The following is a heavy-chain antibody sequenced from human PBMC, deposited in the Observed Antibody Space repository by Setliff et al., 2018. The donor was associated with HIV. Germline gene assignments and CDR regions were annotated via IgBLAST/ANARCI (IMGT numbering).Heavy chain of an antibody. CDR3: ARGVPYGSGSPSASDY. D-gene: IGHD3-10*01. V-gene: IGHV4-34*01. CDR1: GGSFSGYY. CDR2: INHSGST. J-gene: IGHJ4*02. Sequence: SETLSLTCAVYGGSFSGYYWSWIRQPPGKGLEWIGEINHSGSTNYNPSLKSRVTISVDTSKNQFSLKLSSVTAADTAVYYCARGVPYGSGSPSASDYWGQGTLVTVSS.